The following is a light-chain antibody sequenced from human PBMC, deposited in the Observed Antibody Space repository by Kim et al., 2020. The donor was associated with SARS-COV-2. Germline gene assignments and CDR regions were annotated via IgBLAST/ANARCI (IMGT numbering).Light chain of an antibody. V-gene: IGLV3-27*01. CDR1: ILAQRY. CDR3: YSATDNNRV. Sequence: VAPGQTARITCSGDILAQRYVRWFQQKPGQAPLLVIYRDSERPSGIPERFSGSSSGTTVTLTISGAQVEDESDYYCYSATDNNRVFGGGTQLTVL. CDR2: RDS. J-gene: IGLJ2*01.